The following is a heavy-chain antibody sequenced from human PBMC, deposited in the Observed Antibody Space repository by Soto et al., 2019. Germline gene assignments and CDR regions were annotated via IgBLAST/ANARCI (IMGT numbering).Heavy chain of an antibody. V-gene: IGHV4-31*03. CDR1: GGSISSSSYY. CDR2: IYYSGST. D-gene: IGHD2-21*02. Sequence: SETLSLTCTVSGGSISSSSYYWGWIRQPPGKGLEWIGYIYYSGSTYYNPSLKSRVTISVDTSKNQFSLKLSSATAADTAVYYCARAVAYCGGDCYSRNYYYYYGMDVWGQGTTVTVSS. CDR3: ARAVAYCGGDCYSRNYYYYYGMDV. J-gene: IGHJ6*02.